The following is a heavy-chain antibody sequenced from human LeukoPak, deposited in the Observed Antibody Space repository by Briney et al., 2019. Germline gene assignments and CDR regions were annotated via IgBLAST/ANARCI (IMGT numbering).Heavy chain of an antibody. V-gene: IGHV3-48*01. D-gene: IGHD5-24*01. CDR2: ISSSSNTI. CDR1: GFTFSSYS. J-gene: IGHJ4*02. Sequence: GGSLRLSCAASGFTFSSYSMNWVRQAPGKGLEWVSYISSSSNTIYYADSVKDRFTISRDNAKNSLYLQMNSLRAEDTAVYYCARGGDAYNYGSYFDYWGQGTLVTVSS. CDR3: ARGGDAYNYGSYFDY.